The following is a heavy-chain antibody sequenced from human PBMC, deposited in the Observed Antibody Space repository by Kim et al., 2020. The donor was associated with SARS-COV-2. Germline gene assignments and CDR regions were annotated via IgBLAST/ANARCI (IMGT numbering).Heavy chain of an antibody. J-gene: IGHJ4*02. CDR3: AARLDY. CDR2: SSGSNI. Sequence: SSGSNITFADSVKGRFTISRDNAKNSLYLQMNSLRAEDTAGYYCAARLDYWGQGTLVTVSS. V-gene: IGHV3-11*04.